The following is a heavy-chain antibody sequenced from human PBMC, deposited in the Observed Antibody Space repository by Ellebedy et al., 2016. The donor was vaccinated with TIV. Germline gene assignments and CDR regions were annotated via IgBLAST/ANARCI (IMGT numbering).Heavy chain of an antibody. J-gene: IGHJ4*02. CDR1: GFTFSTYA. V-gene: IGHV3-30*18. Sequence: GESLKISCAASGFTFSTYAMHWVRQVPGKGLEWVAVVSYDGSKKYFVDSVKGRIAISRDNSMNTLSLQMNSLRTDDTAVYYCAKNDGFGEPTPDHWGQGVRVTVS. CDR2: VSYDGSKK. D-gene: IGHD3-10*01. CDR3: AKNDGFGEPTPDH.